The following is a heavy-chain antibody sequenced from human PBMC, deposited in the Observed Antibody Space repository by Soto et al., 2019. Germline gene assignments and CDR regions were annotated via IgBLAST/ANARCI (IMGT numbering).Heavy chain of an antibody. CDR2: ISSSSSYI. J-gene: IGHJ6*02. CDR3: ARDLGSIAAAGRSNDAYYYYYGMDV. Sequence: PGGSLRLSCAASGFTFSSYSMNWVRQAPGKGLEWVSSISSSSSYIYYADSVKGRFTISRDNAKNSLYLQMNSLRAEDTAVYYCARDLGSIAAAGRSNDAYYYYYGMDVWGQGTTVTVSS. V-gene: IGHV3-21*01. D-gene: IGHD6-13*01. CDR1: GFTFSSYS.